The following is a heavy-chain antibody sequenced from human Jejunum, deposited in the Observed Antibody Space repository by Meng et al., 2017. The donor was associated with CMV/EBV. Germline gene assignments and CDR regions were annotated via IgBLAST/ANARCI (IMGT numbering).Heavy chain of an antibody. CDR3: AKDRVFDY. CDR1: GLTFRSYG. CDR2: IRFDGNNE. V-gene: IGHV3-30*02. Sequence: LSCEASGLTFRSYGMHWVRQAPGKGLEWVAFIRFDGNNEYYADSVKGRFTVSRDNSKNTLYLQMNSLRAEDTAVYYCAKDRVFDYWGQGTLVTVSS. J-gene: IGHJ4*02.